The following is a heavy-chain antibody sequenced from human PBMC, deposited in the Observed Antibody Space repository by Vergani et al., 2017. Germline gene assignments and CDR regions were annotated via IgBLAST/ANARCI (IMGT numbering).Heavy chain of an antibody. J-gene: IGHJ5*02. D-gene: IGHD3-3*01. V-gene: IGHV2-26*01. CDR2: IFSNDEK. CDR3: ARIRRPYDFWSGYYYGWFDP. CDR1: GFSLSNARMD. Sequence: QVTLKESGPVLVKPTETLTLTCTVSGFSLSNARMDVSWIRQPPGKALEWLAHIFSNDEKSYSTSLKSRLTISKDTSKSQVVLTMTNMDPVDTATYYCARIRRPYDFWSGYYYGWFDPWGQGTLVTVSS.